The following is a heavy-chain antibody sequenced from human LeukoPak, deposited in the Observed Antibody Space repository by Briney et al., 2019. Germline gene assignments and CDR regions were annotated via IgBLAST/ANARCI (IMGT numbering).Heavy chain of an antibody. V-gene: IGHV3-23*01. Sequence: GGSLRLSCAASGLTFSSYAMSWVRQAPGKGLEWVSVISGNGGSTDYADSVKGRFTISRDNSGNMVYLQMSDLRVEDTAVYYCAKDLKPDSGYDVDHWGQGTLVTVSS. CDR2: ISGNGGST. CDR1: GLTFSSYA. D-gene: IGHD5-12*01. CDR3: AKDLKPDSGYDVDH. J-gene: IGHJ4*02.